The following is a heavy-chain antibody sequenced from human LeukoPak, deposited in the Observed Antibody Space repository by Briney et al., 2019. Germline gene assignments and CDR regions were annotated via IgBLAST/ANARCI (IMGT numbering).Heavy chain of an antibody. CDR1: GFTFSSYA. J-gene: IGHJ3*02. Sequence: PGGSLRLSCAASGFTFSSYAMSWVRQAPGEGLEWVSSITASGGNTYYADSMKGRFTISRDNSKNTLYLQMNSLRAEDTALYYCAKISGVAPIWGQGTMVTVSS. V-gene: IGHV3-23*01. CDR2: ITASGGNT. D-gene: IGHD5-12*01. CDR3: AKISGVAPI.